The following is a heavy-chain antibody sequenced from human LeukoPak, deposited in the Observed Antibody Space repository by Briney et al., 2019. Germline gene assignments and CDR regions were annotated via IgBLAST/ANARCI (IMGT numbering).Heavy chain of an antibody. D-gene: IGHD3-22*01. CDR2: TYTGGNS. CDR3: ARGGRGSAAVVAPRSFDI. CDR1: GFTVSSIH. Sequence: GGSLRLSCAASGFTVSSIHMVWVRQAPGKGLEWVSVTYTGGNSYYADSVKGRFIISRDISKNTLYLQMNSLRADDSALYYCARGGRGSAAVVAPRSFDIWGQGTMVTVSS. J-gene: IGHJ3*02. V-gene: IGHV3-53*01.